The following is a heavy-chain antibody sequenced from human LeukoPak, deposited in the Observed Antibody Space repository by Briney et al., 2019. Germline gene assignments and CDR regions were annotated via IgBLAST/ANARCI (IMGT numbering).Heavy chain of an antibody. CDR2: IYYSGIT. V-gene: IGHV4-39*07. Sequence: SETLSLTCTVSGGSISSSSFYWGWIRQPPGKGLEWIGGIYYSGITYYNPSLKGRVTISVDTSKNQFSLKLSSVTAADTAVYYCARGYDGSGYYYRNWYFDLWGRGTLVTVSS. D-gene: IGHD3-22*01. CDR1: GGSISSSSFY. CDR3: ARGYDGSGYYYRNWYFDL. J-gene: IGHJ2*01.